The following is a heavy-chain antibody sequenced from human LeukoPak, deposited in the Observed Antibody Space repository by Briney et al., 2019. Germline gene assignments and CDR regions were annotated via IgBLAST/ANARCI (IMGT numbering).Heavy chain of an antibody. V-gene: IGHV1-18*01. CDR1: GYTFTSYG. D-gene: IGHD2-8*01. CDR2: ISAYNGNT. J-gene: IGHJ6*03. CDR3: ARDLKDIVLMVYPYYYYMDV. Sequence: GASVKVSCKASGYTFTSYGISWVRQAPGQGLEWMGWISAYNGNTNYAQKLQGRVTMTTDTSTSTAYMELRSLRSDDTAVYYCARDLKDIVLMVYPYYYYMDVWGKGTTVTVSS.